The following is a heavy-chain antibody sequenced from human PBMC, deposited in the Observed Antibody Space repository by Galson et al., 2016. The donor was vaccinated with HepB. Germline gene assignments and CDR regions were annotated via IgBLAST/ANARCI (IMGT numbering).Heavy chain of an antibody. Sequence: SLRLSCAASGITFSTYSMSWVRQAPGKGLEWVSGISGNGVGTFYADSVKGRFAISRDNSKNTLYLQMNSLKAEDTAVYYCASRVSFDYWGQGTLVTVSS. J-gene: IGHJ4*02. CDR1: GITFSTYS. CDR3: ASRVSFDY. CDR2: ISGNGVGT. V-gene: IGHV3-23*01. D-gene: IGHD6-13*01.